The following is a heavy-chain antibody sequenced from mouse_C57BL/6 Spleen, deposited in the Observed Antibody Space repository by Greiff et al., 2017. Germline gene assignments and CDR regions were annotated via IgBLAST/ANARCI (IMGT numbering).Heavy chain of an antibody. CDR3: AREDRQLRRGDWYFDV. J-gene: IGHJ1*03. D-gene: IGHD3-2*02. Sequence: QVQLQQPGAELVMPGASVKLSCKASGYTFTSYWMHWVKQRPGQGLEWMGKMDPFDSYTNSNQKFKGKSTLTVDKSSSTAYMQLSSMTSEDSAVYYCAREDRQLRRGDWYFDVWGTGTTVTVSS. CDR1: GYTFTSYW. V-gene: IGHV1-69*01. CDR2: MDPFDSYT.